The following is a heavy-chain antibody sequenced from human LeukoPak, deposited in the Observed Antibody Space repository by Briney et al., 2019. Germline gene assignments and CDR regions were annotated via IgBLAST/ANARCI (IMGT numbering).Heavy chain of an antibody. D-gene: IGHD1-26*01. CDR2: ISGSGGSR. CDR3: AKLREWELPDLFDY. CDR1: GFTFSTYG. V-gene: IGHV3-23*01. J-gene: IGHJ4*02. Sequence: GGSLGLSCAASGFTFSTYGMSWVRQAPGEGLEWVSGISGSGGSRFYTDSVKGRFTISRDNSKNTLYLQMNSLRAEDTAVYYCAKLREWELPDLFDYWGQGALVTVSS.